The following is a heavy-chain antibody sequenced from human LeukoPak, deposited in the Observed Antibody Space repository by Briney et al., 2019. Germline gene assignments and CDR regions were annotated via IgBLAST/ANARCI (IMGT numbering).Heavy chain of an antibody. Sequence: GGSLRLSCAASGFTFSSYAMNWVRQTPGKGLEWVSAISSSGGSTYYADSVKGRFTISRDNSKDTLWLQMNSLRAEDTAVYYCAKDRYSYGYSWFDPWGQGTLVTVSS. J-gene: IGHJ5*02. D-gene: IGHD5-18*01. V-gene: IGHV3-23*01. CDR3: AKDRYSYGYSWFDP. CDR2: ISSSGGST. CDR1: GFTFSSYA.